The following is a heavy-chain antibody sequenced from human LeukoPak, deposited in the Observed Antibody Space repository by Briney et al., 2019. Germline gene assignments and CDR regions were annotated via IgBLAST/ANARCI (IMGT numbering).Heavy chain of an antibody. CDR3: VRDQELFDY. CDR2: TYYRSEWYY. V-gene: IGHV6-1*01. CDR1: GDSVSGNNAA. J-gene: IGHJ4*02. D-gene: IGHD1-7*01. Sequence: SQTLSLTCAISGDSVSGNNAAWNWIRQSPSRGLEWLGRTYYRSEWYYDYGVSVKSRITIIPDTSKNQFSLHLNSVTPEDTALYYCVRDQELFDYWGQGTLVTVSS.